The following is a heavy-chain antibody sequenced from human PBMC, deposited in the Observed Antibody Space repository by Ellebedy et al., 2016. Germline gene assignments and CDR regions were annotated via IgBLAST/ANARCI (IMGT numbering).Heavy chain of an antibody. CDR2: IYYSGST. J-gene: IGHJ4*02. CDR1: GGSVSSGSYY. D-gene: IGHD3-3*01. Sequence: SETLSLTXTVSGGSVSSGSYYWSWIRQPPGKGLEWIGYIYYSGSTNYNPSLKSRVTISVDTSKNQFSLKLSSVTAADTAVYYCARGSGYDFWSGYTYLDYWGQGTLVTVSS. CDR3: ARGSGYDFWSGYTYLDY. V-gene: IGHV4-61*01.